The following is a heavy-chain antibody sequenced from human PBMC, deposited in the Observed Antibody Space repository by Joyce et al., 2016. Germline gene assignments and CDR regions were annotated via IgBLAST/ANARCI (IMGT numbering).Heavy chain of an antibody. Sequence: EVQLVESRGHLVQPGGSLRLSCAASGFTFSNYWMSWVRQAPGKGLEWVANIKHDGSEKHDVDSVEGRFTISRDNAKNSLYLQVNSLRVEDTGVYYCARSEGIAVAGTHWGQGTLVTVSP. CDR3: ARSEGIAVAGTH. J-gene: IGHJ4*02. CDR1: GFTFSNYW. D-gene: IGHD6-19*01. V-gene: IGHV3-7*01. CDR2: IKHDGSEK.